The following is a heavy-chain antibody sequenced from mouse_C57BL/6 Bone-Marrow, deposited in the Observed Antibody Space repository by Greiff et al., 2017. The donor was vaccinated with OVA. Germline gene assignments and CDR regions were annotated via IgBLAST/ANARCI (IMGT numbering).Heavy chain of an antibody. CDR2: IDPENGDT. J-gene: IGHJ2*01. Sequence: VQLQQSGAELVRPGASVKLSCTASGFNIKDDYMHWVKQRPEQGLEWIGWIDPENGDTEYASKFQGKATITADTSSNTAYLQLSSLTSEEPAFDYCTRAGRDYWGKGTTLTVSS. D-gene: IGHD6-1*01. V-gene: IGHV14-4*01. CDR3: TRAGRDY. CDR1: GFNIKDDY.